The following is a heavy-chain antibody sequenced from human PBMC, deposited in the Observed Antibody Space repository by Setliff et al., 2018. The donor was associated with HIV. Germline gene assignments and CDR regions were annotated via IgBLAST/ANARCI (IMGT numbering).Heavy chain of an antibody. CDR2: INPSGST. V-gene: IGHV4-34*01. J-gene: IGHJ1*01. CDR3: ARARRAGSGPKYFQH. Sequence: SETLSLTCAVYGGSFNGYYWSWIRQPPGKGLEWIGEINPSGSTNYNPSLKSRVTMSVDKSKNQFSLRLSSVTAADTAVYYCARARRAGSGPKYFQHWGQGTLVTVSS. CDR1: GGSFNGYY. D-gene: IGHD2-15*01.